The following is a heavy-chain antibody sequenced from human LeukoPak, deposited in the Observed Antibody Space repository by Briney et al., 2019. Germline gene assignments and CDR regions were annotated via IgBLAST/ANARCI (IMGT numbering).Heavy chain of an antibody. CDR3: AREGYSSSWYGSSWFDP. CDR1: GYTFTSYG. Sequence: GASVKVSCKASGYTFTSYGISWARQAPGQGLEWMGWISAYNGNTNYAQKLQGRVTMTTDTSTSTAYMELRSLRSDDTAVYYCAREGYSSSWYGSSWFDPWGQGTLVTVSS. V-gene: IGHV1-18*01. J-gene: IGHJ5*02. CDR2: ISAYNGNT. D-gene: IGHD6-13*01.